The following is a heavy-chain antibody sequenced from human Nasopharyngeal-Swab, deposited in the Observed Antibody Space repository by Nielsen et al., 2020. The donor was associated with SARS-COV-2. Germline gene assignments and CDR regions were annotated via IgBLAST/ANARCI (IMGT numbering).Heavy chain of an antibody. V-gene: IGHV3-30*18. CDR1: GFTFSIYG. J-gene: IGHJ6*02. D-gene: IGHD3-10*01. Sequence: GGSLRLSCAASGFTFSIYGMHLVRQVHDKWREYVAVISYDGSNKYYADCVNSRFTISRDNSKNTLYLQMNSLRAEDQAVYYCAKTMGQYVSGEGYYGMDVWGQGTTVTVSS. CDR3: AKTMGQYVSGEGYYGMDV. CDR2: ISYDGSNK.